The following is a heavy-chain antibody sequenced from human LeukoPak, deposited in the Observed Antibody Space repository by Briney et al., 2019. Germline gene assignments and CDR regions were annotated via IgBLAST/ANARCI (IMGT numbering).Heavy chain of an antibody. V-gene: IGHV1-69*04. CDR1: GYTFTSYD. J-gene: IGHJ4*02. D-gene: IGHD1-26*01. CDR2: IIPILGIA. CDR3: ARVEGGAAPFDY. Sequence: SVKVSCKASGYTFTSYDINWVRQAPGQGLEWMGRIIPILGIANYAQKFQGRVTITADKSTSTAYMELSSLRSEDTAVYYCARVEGGAAPFDYWGQGTLVTVSS.